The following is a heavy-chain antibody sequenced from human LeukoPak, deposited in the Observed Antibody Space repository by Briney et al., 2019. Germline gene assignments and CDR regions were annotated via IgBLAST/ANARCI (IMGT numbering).Heavy chain of an antibody. Sequence: ASVKVSCKASGYTFTSYGISWVRQAPGQGLEWMGWISAYNGNTNYAQKLQGRVTMTTDTSTSTVYMGLRSLRSDDTALYYCARVCSGGSCHDYWGQGTLVTVSS. CDR2: ISAYNGNT. CDR3: ARVCSGGSCHDY. V-gene: IGHV1-18*01. J-gene: IGHJ4*02. D-gene: IGHD2-15*01. CDR1: GYTFTSYG.